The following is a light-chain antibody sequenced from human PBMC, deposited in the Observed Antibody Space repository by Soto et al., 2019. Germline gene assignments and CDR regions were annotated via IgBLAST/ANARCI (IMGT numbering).Light chain of an antibody. Sequence: IQMTQSPSSLSASIGDRVTITCRASQTISNNLNWFLRKPGKAPKLLIFTASNLQSGVPSRFSGSGSGTDFTLTINNLQPDDFAIYYCQQTLKIPWTFGRGTKVDIK. V-gene: IGKV1-39*01. CDR1: QTISNN. CDR3: QQTLKIPWT. CDR2: TAS. J-gene: IGKJ1*01.